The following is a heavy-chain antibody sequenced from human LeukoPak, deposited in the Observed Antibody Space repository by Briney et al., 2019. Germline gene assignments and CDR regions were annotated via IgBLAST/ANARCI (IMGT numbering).Heavy chain of an antibody. CDR3: AKDGRVGCSSSWSNY. D-gene: IGHD6-13*01. V-gene: IGHV3-23*01. CDR1: GFTFSSYA. J-gene: IGHJ4*02. Sequence: GGSLRLSCAASGFTFSSYAMSWVRQAPGKGLEWVSAISGTGGSTHYADSVKGRFTISRDNSKNTLYLQMNSLRAEDTAVYYCAKDGRVGCSSSWSNYWGQGTLVTVSS. CDR2: ISGTGGST.